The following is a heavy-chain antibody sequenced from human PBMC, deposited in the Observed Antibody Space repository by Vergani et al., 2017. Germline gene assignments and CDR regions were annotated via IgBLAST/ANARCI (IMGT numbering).Heavy chain of an antibody. CDR3: ARIRRRGRSGYDIFDF. V-gene: IGHV2-70*01. J-gene: IGHJ4*02. CDR1: GFSILTSEMC. D-gene: IGHD5-12*01. Sequence: QVTLRESGPALVKPTQTLTLTCPFSGFSILTSEMCVSWIRPPPGKALEWLALIDWNDNKYFNTSLKTRLTISKDASKNQVVLTMTNMDPVDTATYYCARIRRRGRSGYDIFDFWGQGILVTVAS. CDR2: IDWNDNK.